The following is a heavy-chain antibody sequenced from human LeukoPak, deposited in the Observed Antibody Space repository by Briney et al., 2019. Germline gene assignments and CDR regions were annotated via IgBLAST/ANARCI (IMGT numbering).Heavy chain of an antibody. CDR1: GFTVSSNY. CDR3: SRDTAYDAFDI. J-gene: IGHJ3*02. D-gene: IGHD2-21*01. Sequence: GEFLRLSCAASGFTVSSNYMSWVRQAPGKGLVWVSRINSDGSTTSYADSVKGRFTISRDNAKNTLYLQMNSLRAEDTAVYYCSRDTAYDAFDIWGQGTLVTVSS. V-gene: IGHV3-74*01. CDR2: INSDGSTT.